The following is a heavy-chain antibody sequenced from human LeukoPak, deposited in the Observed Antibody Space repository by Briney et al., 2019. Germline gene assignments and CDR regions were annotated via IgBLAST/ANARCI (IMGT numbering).Heavy chain of an antibody. V-gene: IGHV3-66*01. CDR3: ARGVLARMGFDY. CDR2: IYSGGST. Sequence: GGSLRLSCAASGFTVSSNYMSWVRQAPGKGLEWVSVIYSGGSTYYADSVKGRFTISRDNSKNTLYLQMNSLRAEDTAAYYCARGVLARMGFDYWGQGTLVTVSS. J-gene: IGHJ4*02. D-gene: IGHD1-14*01. CDR1: GFTVSSNY.